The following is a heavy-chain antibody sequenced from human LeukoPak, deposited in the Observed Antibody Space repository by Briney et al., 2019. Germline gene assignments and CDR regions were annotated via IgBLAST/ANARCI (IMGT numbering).Heavy chain of an antibody. CDR3: AKEIGAGYGYGMDF. CDR2: VSGSGSNK. J-gene: IGHJ6*02. CDR1: GFTFSSYG. D-gene: IGHD2-2*03. Sequence: GGSLRLSCAASGFTFSSYGMSWVRQAAGKGLEGVSGVSGSGSNKYYADSVRGGFTISRENAKKTLYVQMDSLRAGDRAVYYCAKEIGAGYGYGMDFWGQGTTVPLP. V-gene: IGHV3-23*01.